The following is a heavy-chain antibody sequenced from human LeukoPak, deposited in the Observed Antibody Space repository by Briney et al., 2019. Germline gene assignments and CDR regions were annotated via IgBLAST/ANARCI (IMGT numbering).Heavy chain of an antibody. CDR2: IHRSGST. Sequence: SETLSLTCTVSGGSISNGNWWSWVRQPPGKGLEWIGEIHRSGSTNYNPSLKSRVTISVDKSKNQFSLMLTSVTAADTAVYYCARNGYYSADYWGQGTLVTVSS. CDR1: GGSISNGNW. CDR3: ARNGYYSADY. J-gene: IGHJ4*02. D-gene: IGHD4-17*01. V-gene: IGHV4-4*02.